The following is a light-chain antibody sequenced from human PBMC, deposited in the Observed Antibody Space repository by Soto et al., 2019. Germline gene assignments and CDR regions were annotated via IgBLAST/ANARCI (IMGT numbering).Light chain of an antibody. CDR1: QSVSSN. CDR3: QQYTGPPTT. Sequence: IVMTQSPDTMSVSPVERDTIYCRASQSVSSNLAWYQQKPGQAPRLLIYDASNRATGIPARFSGSGSGTDFTLTISRLEPEDSAVYFCQQYTGPPTTFGQGTRLEI. J-gene: IGKJ5*01. V-gene: IGKV3D-15*01. CDR2: DAS.